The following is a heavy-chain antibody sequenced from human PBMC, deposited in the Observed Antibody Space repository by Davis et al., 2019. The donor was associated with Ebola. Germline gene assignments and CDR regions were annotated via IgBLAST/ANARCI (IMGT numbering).Heavy chain of an antibody. Sequence: GESLKISCTASGFAVSGNYMSWVRQAPGKGLEWVSVIYSGGNTYYVDSVKGRFTISRDNSKNTVYLQMNSLKVEDTAVYYCAREWTVVIRRGMDVWGQGTTVTVSS. CDR3: AREWTVVIRRGMDV. V-gene: IGHV3-53*01. J-gene: IGHJ6*02. CDR2: IYSGGNT. CDR1: GFAVSGNY. D-gene: IGHD2-21*01.